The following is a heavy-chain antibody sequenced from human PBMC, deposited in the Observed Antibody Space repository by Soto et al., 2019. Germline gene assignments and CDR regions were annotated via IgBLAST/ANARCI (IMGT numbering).Heavy chain of an antibody. Sequence: ASVKVSCKASGYTFTGYYMHWVRQAPGQGLEWMGWINPNSGGTNYAQKFQGRVTMTRDTSISTAYMELSRLRSDDTAVYYCARDLWYSSSPEYNWFDPWGQGTLVTV. CDR1: GYTFTGYY. D-gene: IGHD6-13*01. CDR3: ARDLWYSSSPEYNWFDP. CDR2: INPNSGGT. J-gene: IGHJ5*02. V-gene: IGHV1-2*02.